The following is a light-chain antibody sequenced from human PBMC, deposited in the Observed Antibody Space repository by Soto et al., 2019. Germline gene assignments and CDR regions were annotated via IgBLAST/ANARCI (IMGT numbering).Light chain of an antibody. Sequence: QSALTQPASVSGSPGQSITISCTGTSSDVGGYKYVSWYQHHPGKAPKLMIYEVSNRPSGVSNRFSGSKSGNTASLTISGLQAEDEADYYCQTWGTGFQVFGVGTKLTVL. J-gene: IGLJ2*01. CDR1: SSDVGGYKY. CDR2: EVS. V-gene: IGLV2-14*01. CDR3: QTWGTGFQV.